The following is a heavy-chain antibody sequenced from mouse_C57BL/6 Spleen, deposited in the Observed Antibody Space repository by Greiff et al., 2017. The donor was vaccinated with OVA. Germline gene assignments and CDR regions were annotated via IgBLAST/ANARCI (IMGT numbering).Heavy chain of an antibody. Sequence: EVNVVESGGGLVQPGASLRLSCAASGFTFTDYYMSWVRQPPGQAPEWLALIRNKANGYTTEYTASVKGRFTISRDNSQNILYLQMNTLRAEDSATYYCVKAGYYGSSRPFAYWGQGTLVTVSA. V-gene: IGHV7-4*01. CDR1: GFTFTDYY. J-gene: IGHJ3*01. CDR2: IRNKANGYTT. CDR3: VKAGYYGSSRPFAY. D-gene: IGHD1-1*01.